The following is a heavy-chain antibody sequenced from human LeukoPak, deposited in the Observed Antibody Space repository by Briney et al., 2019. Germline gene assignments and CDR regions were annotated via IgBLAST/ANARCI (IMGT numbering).Heavy chain of an antibody. V-gene: IGHV4-59*01. J-gene: IGHJ4*02. CDR2: YYSGST. D-gene: IGHD3-10*01. Sequence: SETLSLTCTVSGASSNSYYWSWIRQPPGKGLEWIGSYYSGSTNYNSSLKSRVTTSVDTSKNQFSLMLSSVTAADTAVHYCATRRGSDGSGNYWGQGTLVTVSS. CDR3: ATRRGSDGSGNY. CDR1: GASSNSYY.